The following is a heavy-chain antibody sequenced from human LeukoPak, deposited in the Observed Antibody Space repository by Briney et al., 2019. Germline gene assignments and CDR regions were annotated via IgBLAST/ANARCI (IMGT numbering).Heavy chain of an antibody. CDR2: IYYSGST. J-gene: IGHJ4*02. CDR3: ARAIPTGDYFDY. CDR1: GGSISSSSYY. V-gene: IGHV4-39*01. D-gene: IGHD1-14*01. Sequence: SETLSLTRTVSGGSISSSSYYWGWIRQPPGKGLEWIGSIYYSGSTYYNPSLKSRVTISVDTSKNQFSLKLSSVTAADTAVYYCARAIPTGDYFDYWGQGTLVTVSS.